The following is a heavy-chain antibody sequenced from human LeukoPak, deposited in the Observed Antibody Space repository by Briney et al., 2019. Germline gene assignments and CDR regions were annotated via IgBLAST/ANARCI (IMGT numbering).Heavy chain of an antibody. CDR2: INSDGSST. D-gene: IGHD3-9*01. CDR3: ASGGGPPNYDILTGYYNVGGDY. Sequence: PGGSLRLSCAASGFTVSSYWMHWVRQAPGKGLVWVSRINSDGSSTSYADSVKGRFTISRDNAKNTLYLQMNSLRAEDTAVYYCASGGGPPNYDILTGYYNVGGDYWGQGTLVTVSS. CDR1: GFTVSSYW. J-gene: IGHJ4*02. V-gene: IGHV3-74*01.